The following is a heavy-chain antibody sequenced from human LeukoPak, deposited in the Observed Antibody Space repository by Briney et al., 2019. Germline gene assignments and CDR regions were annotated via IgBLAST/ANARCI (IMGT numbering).Heavy chain of an antibody. Sequence: GGSLRLSCAASGFTFSHHHIHWVRQAPGKGLEWVTVIALDGSRKIYADSVRGRFTISRDNSKNTVSLQMNSLGVEDTAVYYCARDQGDASGWFFDYWGQGARVIVFS. V-gene: IGHV3-30*03. CDR2: IALDGSRK. CDR3: ARDQGDASGWFFDY. D-gene: IGHD6-19*01. CDR1: GFTFSHHH. J-gene: IGHJ4*02.